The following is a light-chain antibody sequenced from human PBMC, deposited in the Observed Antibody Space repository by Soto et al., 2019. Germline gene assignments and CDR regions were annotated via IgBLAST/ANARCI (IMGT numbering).Light chain of an antibody. CDR2: DTS. J-gene: IGKJ1*01. CDR3: QQYNNWPPLA. V-gene: IGKV3-15*01. Sequence: EIVMTQSPATLSVSPGERATLSCRASQSVSRNFAWYQQKPGQAPRLLIYDTSARATGIPARFSGSGSGTEFTLTISSLQSEDFAVYYCQQYNNWPPLAFGQGTKVEIK. CDR1: QSVSRN.